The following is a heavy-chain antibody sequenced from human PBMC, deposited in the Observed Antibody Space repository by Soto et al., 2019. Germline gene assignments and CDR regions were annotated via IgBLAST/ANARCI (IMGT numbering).Heavy chain of an antibody. Sequence: QVQLVESGGGVVQPGRSLRLSCAASGFSFSSYGMHWVRQAPGKGLEWVAMISYDGSDEYYADSVKGRFTISRDNSKNAVYLQMNSLRAEDTGVYYCAKQDADWNVPFEYWGQGTLVTVSA. CDR3: AKQDADWNVPFEY. V-gene: IGHV3-30*18. D-gene: IGHD1-1*01. CDR1: GFSFSSYG. CDR2: ISYDGSDE. J-gene: IGHJ4*02.